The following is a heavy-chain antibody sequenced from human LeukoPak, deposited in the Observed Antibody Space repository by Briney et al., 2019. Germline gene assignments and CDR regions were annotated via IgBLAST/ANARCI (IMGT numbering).Heavy chain of an antibody. J-gene: IGHJ6*03. CDR3: AKGVTGRHYYYMDV. CDR1: GFTFSSYA. Sequence: PGGSLRLSCAASGFTFSSYAMSWVRQAPGKGLEWASAISGSGGSTYYADSVKGRFTISRDNSKNTLYLQMNSLRAEDTAVYYCAKGVTGRHYYYMDVWGKGTTVTVSS. D-gene: IGHD3-10*01. CDR2: ISGSGGST. V-gene: IGHV3-23*01.